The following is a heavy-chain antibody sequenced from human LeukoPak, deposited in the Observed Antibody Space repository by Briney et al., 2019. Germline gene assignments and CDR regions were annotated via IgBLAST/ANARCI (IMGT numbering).Heavy chain of an antibody. CDR1: GESISGFY. CDR3: ARGVVIAPQTFDY. D-gene: IGHD2-21*01. V-gene: IGHV4-59*01. J-gene: IGHJ4*02. CDR2: IYYSGST. Sequence: SETLSLTCTVSGESISGFYWTWIRQPPGKGLEWIGYIYYSGSTNYNPSLKSRVTISVDTSKNQFSLKLSSVTAADTAVYYCARGVVIAPQTFDYWGRGTLVTVSS.